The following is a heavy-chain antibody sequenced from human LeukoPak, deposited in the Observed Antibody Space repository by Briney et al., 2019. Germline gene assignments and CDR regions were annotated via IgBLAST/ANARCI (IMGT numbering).Heavy chain of an antibody. D-gene: IGHD2-2*01. CDR3: ARIPEY. CDR1: GFDFSTYA. V-gene: IGHV3-64*01. Sequence: PGGSLRLSCAASGFDFSTYAMHWVRLTPGKGLEFVSAISKSGDDTSYGNDVKGRFTISRDNIKNTVDLEMGSLRVDDTGISYCARIPEYWGQGTVVTVSS. CDR2: ISKSGDDT. J-gene: IGHJ1*01.